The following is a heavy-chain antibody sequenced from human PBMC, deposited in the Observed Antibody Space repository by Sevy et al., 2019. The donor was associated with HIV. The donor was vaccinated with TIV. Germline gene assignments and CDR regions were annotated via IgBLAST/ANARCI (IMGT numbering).Heavy chain of an antibody. CDR2: INWNGGST. CDR3: ARDEVVVPAAIADYYYYGMDV. Sequence: GGSLRLSCAASGFTFDDYGVSWVRQAPGKGLEWVSGINWNGGSTGYADSVKGRFTISRDNAKNSLYLQMNSLRAEDTALYYCARDEVVVPAAIADYYYYGMDVWGQGTTVTVSS. V-gene: IGHV3-20*04. CDR1: GFTFDDYG. J-gene: IGHJ6*02. D-gene: IGHD2-2*01.